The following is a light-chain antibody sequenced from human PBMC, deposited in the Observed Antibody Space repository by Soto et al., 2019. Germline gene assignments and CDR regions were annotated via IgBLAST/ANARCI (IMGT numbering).Light chain of an antibody. J-gene: IGLJ7*01. V-gene: IGLV1-40*01. CDR2: GNS. Sequence: QSVLTQPPSVSGAPGRRVTISCTGSSSNIGAGYDVHWYQQLPGTAPKLLIYGNSNRPSGVPDRFSGSKSGTSASLAITGLQAEDEADYYCQSYDTGLRTVFGGGTQLTVL. CDR3: QSYDTGLRTV. CDR1: SSNIGAGYD.